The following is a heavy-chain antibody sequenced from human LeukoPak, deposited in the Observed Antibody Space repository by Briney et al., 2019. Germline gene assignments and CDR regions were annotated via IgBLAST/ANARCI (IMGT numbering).Heavy chain of an antibody. V-gene: IGHV3-15*01. CDR3: ATRGATYTYGYSWFDP. CDR1: GFTFSDAW. D-gene: IGHD5-18*01. CDR2: IKSKTHGETT. Sequence: GGSLRLSCVDSGFTFSDAWMNWVRQVPGKRLEWIGRIKSKTHGETTEYAAPVKGRFTISRDDSKNTLYLQMNSLKIEDSGLYYCATRGATYTYGYSWFDPWGQGTLVTVSS. J-gene: IGHJ5*02.